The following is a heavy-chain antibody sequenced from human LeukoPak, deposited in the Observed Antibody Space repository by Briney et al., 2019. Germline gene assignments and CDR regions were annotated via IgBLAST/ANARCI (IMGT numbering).Heavy chain of an antibody. V-gene: IGHV3-23*01. D-gene: IGHD1-26*01. Sequence: GGSLRLSCAVSGFAFSNYAMSWVRQAPGKGLEWVSSIYGNGDKTFYADFVKGRFTISRDNSKSTLYLQMNSLRAEDTAVFFCAKSLGAVSSADAFDIWGQGTMVTASS. CDR1: GFAFSNYA. CDR2: IYGNGDKT. CDR3: AKSLGAVSSADAFDI. J-gene: IGHJ3*02.